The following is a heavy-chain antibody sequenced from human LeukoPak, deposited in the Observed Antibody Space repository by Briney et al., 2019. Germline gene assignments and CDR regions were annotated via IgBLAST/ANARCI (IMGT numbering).Heavy chain of an antibody. D-gene: IGHD5-18*01. V-gene: IGHV1-18*01. CDR2: ISAYNDNT. CDR3: AREDTALRDFDY. J-gene: IGHJ4*02. CDR1: GYTFTSYG. Sequence: ASVKVSCKASGYTFTSYGIGWVRQAPGPGLEWMGWISAYNDNTNYAQKLQGRVTMTTDTSTSTAYMELTSLRSDDTAVYYCAREDTALRDFDYWGQGTLVTVSS.